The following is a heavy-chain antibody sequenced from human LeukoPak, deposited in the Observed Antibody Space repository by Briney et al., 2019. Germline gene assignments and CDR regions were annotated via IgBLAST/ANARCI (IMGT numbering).Heavy chain of an antibody. J-gene: IGHJ4*02. Sequence: KASETLSLTCTLSGGTVTSSTYFWGWIRQPPGKGLEWIGSISYSGATYYNPSLKSRVSMSVHTSKNQFSLKLSSVTAADTAVYYCARGDGLYSGTLGGFDYWGQGTLVTVSS. CDR1: GGTVTSSTYF. CDR3: ARGDGLYSGTLGGFDY. V-gene: IGHV4-39*07. D-gene: IGHD1-26*01. CDR2: ISYSGAT.